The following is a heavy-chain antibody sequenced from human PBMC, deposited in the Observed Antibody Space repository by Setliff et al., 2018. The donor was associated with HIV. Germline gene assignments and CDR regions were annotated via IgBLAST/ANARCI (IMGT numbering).Heavy chain of an antibody. Sequence: PSETLSLTCKVSGAPISSYYWNWIRQPPGKGLEWIGYIYNSGYSNSKPSLKSRATISLDTSKNQFSLKLSSVTAADTAVYYCARGDGYRANDAYYDTGMDVWGQGITVTVSS. V-gene: IGHV4-59*01. D-gene: IGHD5-12*01. CDR1: GAPISSYY. CDR2: IYNSGYS. CDR3: ARGDGYRANDAYYDTGMDV. J-gene: IGHJ6*02.